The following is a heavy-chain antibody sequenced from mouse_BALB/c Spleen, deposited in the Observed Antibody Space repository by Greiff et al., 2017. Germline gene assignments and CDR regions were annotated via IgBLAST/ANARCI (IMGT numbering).Heavy chain of an antibody. J-gene: IGHJ2*01. CDR1: GYTFTDYN. CDR3: ARSPIYYGNYLDY. CDR2: IYPYNGGT. Sequence: VQLQQSGPELVKPGASVKISCKASGYTFTDYNMHWVKQSHGKSLEWIGYIYPYNGGTGYNQKFKSKATLTVDNSSSTAYMELRSLTSEDSAVYYCARSPIYYGNYLDYWGQGTTLTVSS. D-gene: IGHD2-1*01. V-gene: IGHV1S29*02.